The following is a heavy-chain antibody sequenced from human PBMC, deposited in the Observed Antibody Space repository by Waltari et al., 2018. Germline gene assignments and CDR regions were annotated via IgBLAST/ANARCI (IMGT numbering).Heavy chain of an antibody. J-gene: IGHJ3*01. D-gene: IGHD6-19*01. Sequence: QEHLVESGGGVVHPGNPLRLSCAASGFIFTAFALHWVRQVPGKGLEWVAVIGYDGSVKYYADSVKGRFTISRDNSQKMMYLQMNSLSAEDTSLYYCAKGTEPYIGGWYITRWGHGTMVTVSS. CDR1: GFIFTAFA. CDR3: AKGTEPYIGGWYITR. CDR2: IGYDGSVK. V-gene: IGHV3-30*01.